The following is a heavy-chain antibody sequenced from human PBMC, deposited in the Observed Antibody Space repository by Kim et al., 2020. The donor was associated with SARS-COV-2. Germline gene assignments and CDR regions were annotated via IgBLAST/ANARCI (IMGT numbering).Heavy chain of an antibody. CDR1: GGSISSYY. Sequence: SETLSLTCTVSGGSISSYYWSWIRQPPGKGLEWIGYIYNSGSTNYNPSLKSRVTISVDTSKNQFSLKLSSVTAADTAVYYCAKEGGGYYGSGSFYGMDVWGQGTTVTVSS. V-gene: IGHV4-59*01. D-gene: IGHD3-10*01. CDR2: IYNSGST. CDR3: AKEGGGYYGSGSFYGMDV. J-gene: IGHJ6*02.